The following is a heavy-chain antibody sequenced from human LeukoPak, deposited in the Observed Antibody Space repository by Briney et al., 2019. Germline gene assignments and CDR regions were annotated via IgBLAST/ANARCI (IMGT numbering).Heavy chain of an antibody. D-gene: IGHD6-13*01. J-gene: IGHJ4*02. Sequence: GASVKVSGXASGYTFTGYYMHWVRQAPGQGLEWMGWINPNSGGTNYAQKFQGRVTMTRDTSISTAYMELSRLRSDDTAVYYCARPPRRIAAAGTESRYFDYWGQGTLVTVSS. CDR3: ARPPRRIAAAGTESRYFDY. CDR2: INPNSGGT. V-gene: IGHV1-2*02. CDR1: GYTFTGYY.